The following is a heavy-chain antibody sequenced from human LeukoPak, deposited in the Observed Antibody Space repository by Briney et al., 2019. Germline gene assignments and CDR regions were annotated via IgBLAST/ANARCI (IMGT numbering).Heavy chain of an antibody. Sequence: PGGSLRLSCVASGFTFSSYGMSWVRQAPGKGLEWVSTISGNGYYANSVKGRFTVSRDNSKNTLYLQMNSLRADDTAVYYCARRGSSGWHHDYWGQGTLVTVSS. D-gene: IGHD6-19*01. J-gene: IGHJ4*02. V-gene: IGHV3-23*01. CDR2: ISGNG. CDR1: GFTFSSYG. CDR3: ARRGSSGWHHDY.